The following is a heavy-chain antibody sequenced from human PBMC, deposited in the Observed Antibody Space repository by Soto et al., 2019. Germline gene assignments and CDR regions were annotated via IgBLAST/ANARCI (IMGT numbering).Heavy chain of an antibody. J-gene: IGHJ4*02. CDR2: ISYDGSNK. D-gene: IGHD2-2*01. CDR1: GFTFSSYG. V-gene: IGHV3-30*03. Sequence: RLSCAASGFTFSSYGMHWVRQAPGKGLEWVAVISYDGSNKYYADSVKGRFTISRDNSKNTLYLQMNSLRAGDTAVYYCARPNLYCSSTSCYDYWGQGTLVTVSS. CDR3: ARPNLYCSSTSCYDY.